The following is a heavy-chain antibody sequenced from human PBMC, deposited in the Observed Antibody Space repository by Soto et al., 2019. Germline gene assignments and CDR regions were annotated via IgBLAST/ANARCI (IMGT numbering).Heavy chain of an antibody. CDR1: GYIYITYT. J-gene: IGHJ4*02. Sequence: VHLVQSGAEVKKPGASVKVSCKASGYIYITYTMHWVRQAPGQSPEWMGWINAGSGNTKYSQKLQGRVTITRDTSASTGYMELNDLRSEDTAVYYCAGAKVDQEYDFDYWGQGTLVTVSS. CDR2: INAGSGNT. CDR3: AGAKVDQEYDFDY. D-gene: IGHD1-26*01. V-gene: IGHV1-3*01.